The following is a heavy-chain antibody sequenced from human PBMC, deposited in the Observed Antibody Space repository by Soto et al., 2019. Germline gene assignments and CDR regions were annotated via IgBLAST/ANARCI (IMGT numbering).Heavy chain of an antibody. CDR3: ARDAGYWESYYYYCGMDV. CDR2: ISAYNGNT. CDR1: GYTFTSYG. J-gene: IGHJ6*02. V-gene: IGHV1-18*01. Sequence: ASVKVSCKASGYTFTSYGISWVRQAPGQGLEWMGWISAYNGNTNYAQKLQGRVTMTTDTSTSTAYMELRSLRSDDTAVYYCARDAGYWESYYYYCGMDVWGQGTTVTVSS. D-gene: IGHD2-8*02.